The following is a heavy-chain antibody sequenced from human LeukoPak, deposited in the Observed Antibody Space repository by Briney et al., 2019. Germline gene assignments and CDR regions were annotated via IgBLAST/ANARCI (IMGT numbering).Heavy chain of an antibody. CDR1: GYTFTDYY. CDR2: IHPNSGGT. V-gene: IGHV1-2*02. J-gene: IGHJ1*01. CDR3: AGLAAVPG. D-gene: IGHD6-19*01. Sequence: ASVKVSCKASGYTFTDYYLHWVRQAPGPGLEWMGWIHPNSGGTNYAQKFQGRFAMTRDTSISTAYMELSCLRSDDTAVYYCAGLAAVPGWGQGTLVTVSS.